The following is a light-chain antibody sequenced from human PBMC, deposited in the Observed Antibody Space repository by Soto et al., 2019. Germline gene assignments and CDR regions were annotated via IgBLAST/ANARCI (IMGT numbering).Light chain of an antibody. Sequence: GARVTITCRASQSISSSLAWYQQKPGKAPKLLIYAASSLQSGAPSRFSGSGSGTDFTLTISSLQPEDFATYYCQQSYSTPITFGQGTRLEI. CDR3: QQSYSTPIT. CDR1: QSISSS. J-gene: IGKJ5*01. V-gene: IGKV1-39*01. CDR2: AAS.